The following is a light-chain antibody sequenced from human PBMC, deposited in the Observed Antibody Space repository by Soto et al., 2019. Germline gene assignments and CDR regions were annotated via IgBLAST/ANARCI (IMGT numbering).Light chain of an antibody. CDR2: SAS. CDR1: QGIGSF. V-gene: IGKV1-9*01. J-gene: IGKJ1*01. Sequence: DIQLTQSPSFLSASVGDRVTITCRASQGIGSFLAWYQQKPGKAPRLLIYSASTLQSGVSFRFSGSGSGTEFTRTISSRKSEDFANYYCQQFNSHPPTFVQGTKVEIK. CDR3: QQFNSHPPT.